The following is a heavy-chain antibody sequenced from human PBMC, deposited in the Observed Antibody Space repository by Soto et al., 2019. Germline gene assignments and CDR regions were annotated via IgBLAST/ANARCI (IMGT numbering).Heavy chain of an antibody. CDR1: GGSISSGGYF. CDR3: ARMAGNFYYYYYGMDV. CDR2: IYYSGST. Sequence: SETLSLTCTVSGGSISSGGYFWSWIRQHPGKGLEWIGYIYYSGSTYYNPSLKSRVTISVDTSRNQFSLKLSSVTAADTAVYYCARMAGNFYYYYYGMDVWGQGTTVTVS. V-gene: IGHV4-31*03. J-gene: IGHJ6*02.